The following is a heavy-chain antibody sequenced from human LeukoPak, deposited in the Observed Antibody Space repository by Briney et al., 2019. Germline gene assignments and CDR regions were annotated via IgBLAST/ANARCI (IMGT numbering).Heavy chain of an antibody. J-gene: IGHJ4*02. V-gene: IGHV1-46*01. Sequence: ASVKVSCKASGYTFTSYYMHWVRQAPGQGLEWMGIINPSGGSTSYAQKFQGRVTMTRDTSISTAYMELSRLRSDDTAVYYCARVGVGDSSGYYGVHFDYWGQGTLVTVSS. D-gene: IGHD3-22*01. CDR2: INPSGGST. CDR1: GYTFTSYY. CDR3: ARVGVGDSSGYYGVHFDY.